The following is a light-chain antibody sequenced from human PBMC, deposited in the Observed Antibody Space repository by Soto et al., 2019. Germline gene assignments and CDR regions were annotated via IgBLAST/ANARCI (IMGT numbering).Light chain of an antibody. V-gene: IGLV2-14*03. Sequence: QPELTQGASVSASPGHTIAISCTGTNRVVGGYNYVSRYQQYPGKSPKLKIYDVSNRPSGVSNRFSGSKSGNTASLTISGLQAEDEADYYCSSYTTSSTLVFGGGTKVTVL. CDR2: DVS. J-gene: IGLJ2*01. CDR3: SSYTTSSTLV. CDR1: NRVVGGYNY.